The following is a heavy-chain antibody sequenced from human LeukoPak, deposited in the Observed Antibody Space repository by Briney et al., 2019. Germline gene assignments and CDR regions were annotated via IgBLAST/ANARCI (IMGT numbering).Heavy chain of an antibody. CDR2: IKSKTDGGTT. CDR3: TTGYYYDSSGYYYPVNY. CDR1: GFTFSNAW. D-gene: IGHD3-22*01. V-gene: IGHV3-15*01. J-gene: IGHJ4*02. Sequence: GGSLRLSCAASGFTFSNAWMSWVCQAPGKGLEWVGRIKSKTDGGTTDYAAPVKGRFTISRDDSKNTLYLQMNSLKTEDTAVYYCTTGYYYDSSGYYYPVNYWGQGTLVTVSS.